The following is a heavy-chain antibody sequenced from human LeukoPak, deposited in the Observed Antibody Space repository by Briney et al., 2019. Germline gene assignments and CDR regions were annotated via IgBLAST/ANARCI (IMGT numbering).Heavy chain of an antibody. CDR2: INNVGSHI. CDR3: AKDMEDGYNSGPIDY. Sequence: GGSLRLSCAASGFTFSSSAMNWVRQAPGKGLEWVSSINNVGSHIYYAGSVRGRFTISRDNAKNLLYLQMDSLRAEDTALYYCAKDMEDGYNSGPIDYWGQGTLVTVSS. J-gene: IGHJ4*02. D-gene: IGHD5-24*01. V-gene: IGHV3-21*04. CDR1: GFTFSSSA.